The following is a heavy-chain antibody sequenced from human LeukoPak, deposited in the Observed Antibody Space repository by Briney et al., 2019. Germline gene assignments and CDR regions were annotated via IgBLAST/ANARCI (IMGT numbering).Heavy chain of an antibody. J-gene: IGHJ4*02. CDR1: GFTFSSYA. V-gene: IGHV3-23*01. D-gene: IGHD3-22*01. CDR3: AKEIDDTSGWNDY. CDR2: LSGSGVNT. Sequence: GGSLRLSCAASGFTFSSYAMNWVRQAPGEGLEWVSVLSGSGVNTYYADSVKGRFTISRDNSKNTPYLQMNSLRAEDTAIYYCAKEIDDTSGWNDYWGQGTLVTVSS.